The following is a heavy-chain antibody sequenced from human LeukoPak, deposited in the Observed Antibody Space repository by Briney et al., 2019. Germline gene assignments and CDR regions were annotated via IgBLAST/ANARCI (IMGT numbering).Heavy chain of an antibody. CDR2: ISYDGSNK. CDR1: GFTFSSYA. CDR3: ARTPLGHDFWSGPRPPYYFDY. Sequence: PGGSLRLSCAASGFTFSSYAMSWVRQAPGKGPEWVAVISYDGSNKYYADSVKGRFTISRDNSKNTLYLQMNSLRAEDTAVYYCARTPLGHDFWSGPRPPYYFDYWGQGTLVTVSS. D-gene: IGHD3-3*01. V-gene: IGHV3-30-3*01. J-gene: IGHJ4*02.